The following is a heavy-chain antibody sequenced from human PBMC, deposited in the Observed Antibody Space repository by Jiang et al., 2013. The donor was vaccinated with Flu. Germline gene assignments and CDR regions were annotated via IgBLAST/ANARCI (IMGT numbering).Heavy chain of an antibody. V-gene: IGHV3-21*01. Sequence: VQLLESGGGLVQPGGSLRLSCAASGFTFSTYSLNWVRQAPGKGLEWVSAISSSSSYIFYADSVKGRFTISRDNAKNSLYLQMDSLRADDTAMYYCARFHVENPISFLDYWGQGTLVTVSS. CDR2: ISSSSSYI. J-gene: IGHJ4*02. CDR3: ARFHVENPISFLDY. D-gene: IGHD5-24*01. CDR1: GFTFSTYS.